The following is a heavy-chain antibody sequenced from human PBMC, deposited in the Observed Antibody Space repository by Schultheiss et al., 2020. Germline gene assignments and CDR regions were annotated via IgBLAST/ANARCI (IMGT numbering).Heavy chain of an antibody. CDR1: GGSFSGYY. Sequence: SETLSLTCAVYGGSFSGYYWSWIRQPPGKGLEWIGEINHSGSTNYNPSLKSRVNISVDTSKNQFSLKLSSVTAADTAVYYCARGQGSTSRNFGGYYYYYYMDVWGKGTTVTVYS. CDR2: INHSGST. CDR3: ARGQGSTSRNFGGYYYYYYMDV. V-gene: IGHV4-34*01. J-gene: IGHJ6*03. D-gene: IGHD2-2*01.